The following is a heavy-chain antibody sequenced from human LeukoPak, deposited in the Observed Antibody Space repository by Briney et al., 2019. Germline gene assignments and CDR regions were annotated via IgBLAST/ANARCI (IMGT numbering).Heavy chain of an antibody. J-gene: IGHJ5*02. V-gene: IGHV1-3*01. CDR3: ARDYDILTGYYRENWFDP. CDR1: GYTFTSYA. D-gene: IGHD3-9*01. Sequence: ASVKVSCKASGYTFTSYAMHWVRQAPGQRLEWMGWINAGNGNTKYSQKFQGRVTITRDTSASTAYMELSSLRSEDTAVYYYARDYDILTGYYRENWFDPWGQGTLVTVSS. CDR2: INAGNGNT.